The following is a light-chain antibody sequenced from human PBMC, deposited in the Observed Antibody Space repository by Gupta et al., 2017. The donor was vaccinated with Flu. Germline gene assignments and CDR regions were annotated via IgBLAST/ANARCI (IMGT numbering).Light chain of an antibody. Sequence: DIVMIKPPDPPALFLVERPAINCKSSQSVLSSSNNKNYLAWYQQKPGQPPKLLIYWASTRDSGVPDRFSGSGSGTDVTLTISSLQAEDVAGYYCQQYGSSPRTFGGGTKVEIK. CDR3: QQYGSSPRT. V-gene: IGKV4-1*01. CDR1: QSVLSSSNNKNY. CDR2: WAS. J-gene: IGKJ4*01.